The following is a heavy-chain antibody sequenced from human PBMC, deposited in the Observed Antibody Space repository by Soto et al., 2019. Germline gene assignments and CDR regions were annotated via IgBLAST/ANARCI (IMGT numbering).Heavy chain of an antibody. Sequence: QVQLVQSGAEVKKPGASVKDSCKASGYTFTSYGISWVRQAPGQGLEWMGWISAYNGNTNYAQKLQGRVTMTRDTSTSTAYMELRSLRCDDTAVYYCARDRTLTEGHYVMDVWGQGTTVTVSS. CDR1: GYTFTSYG. CDR2: ISAYNGNT. D-gene: IGHD1-1*01. J-gene: IGHJ6*02. CDR3: ARDRTLTEGHYVMDV. V-gene: IGHV1-18*01.